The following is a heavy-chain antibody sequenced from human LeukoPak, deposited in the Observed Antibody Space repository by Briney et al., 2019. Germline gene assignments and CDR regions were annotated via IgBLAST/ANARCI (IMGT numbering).Heavy chain of an antibody. CDR3: TTTPYCGGDCYPFDY. J-gene: IGHJ4*02. Sequence: GGSLRLSCAASGFTFSSYAMHWVRQAPGKGLEWVGRIKSKTDGGTTDYAAPVKGRFTISRDDSKNTLYLQMNSLKTEDTAVYYCTTTPYCGGDCYPFDYWGQGTLVTVSS. D-gene: IGHD2-21*02. CDR2: IKSKTDGGTT. CDR1: GFTFSSYA. V-gene: IGHV3-15*01.